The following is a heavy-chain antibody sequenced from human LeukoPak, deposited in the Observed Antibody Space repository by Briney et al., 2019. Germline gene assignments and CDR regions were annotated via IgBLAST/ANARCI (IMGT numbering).Heavy chain of an antibody. V-gene: IGHV3-23*01. Sequence: PGGSLRLSCAASGFTFSSYGMHWVRQAPGKGLEWVSAISGSGGSTYYADSVKGRFTISRDNSKNTLYLQMNSLRAEDTAVYYCAKGSGSYYGSGSYYSFWGQGTLVTVSS. J-gene: IGHJ4*02. D-gene: IGHD3-10*01. CDR3: AKGSGSYYGSGSYYSF. CDR1: GFTFSSYG. CDR2: ISGSGGST.